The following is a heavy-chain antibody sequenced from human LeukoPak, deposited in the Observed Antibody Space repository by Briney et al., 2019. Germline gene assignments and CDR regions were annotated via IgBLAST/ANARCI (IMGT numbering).Heavy chain of an antibody. D-gene: IGHD7-27*01. J-gene: IGHJ4*02. Sequence: SQTLSLTCTVSDGSISSGSYYWSWIRQPAGKGLEWIGRIYTSGSTNYNPSLKSRVTISVDTSKNQFSLRLSSVTAADTAVYYCASSNALVWGYFDYWGQGTLVTVSS. CDR1: DGSISSGSYY. CDR2: IYTSGST. CDR3: ASSNALVWGYFDY. V-gene: IGHV4-61*02.